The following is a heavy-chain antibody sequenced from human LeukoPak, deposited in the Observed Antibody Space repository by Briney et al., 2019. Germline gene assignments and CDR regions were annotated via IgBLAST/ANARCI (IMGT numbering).Heavy chain of an antibody. D-gene: IGHD3-10*01. CDR2: ISSSSSTI. CDR3: VTFPQRSGSYYPVVDY. Sequence: PGGSLRLSCAASGFTFSSFTMNWVRQAPGKGLEWVSYISSSSSTIYYADSVKGRFTISRDNAKNSLYLQMNSLRAEDTAVYYCVTFPQRSGSYYPVVDYWGQGTLVTVSS. J-gene: IGHJ4*02. CDR1: GFTFSSFT. V-gene: IGHV3-48*04.